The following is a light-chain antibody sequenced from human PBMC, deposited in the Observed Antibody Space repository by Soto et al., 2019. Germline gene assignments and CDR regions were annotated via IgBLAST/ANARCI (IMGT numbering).Light chain of an antibody. V-gene: IGKV1-13*02. Sequence: AIQLTQSPSSLSASTGDRVAISCRASQGIKSALVWYQQKPGKSPKLLVYDASSLEGGVPSRFSGSRYGTDFTLTITSLLPEDLATYYCQQHGTLPLTFGGGTKVEIK. CDR2: DAS. CDR1: QGIKSA. J-gene: IGKJ4*01. CDR3: QQHGTLPLT.